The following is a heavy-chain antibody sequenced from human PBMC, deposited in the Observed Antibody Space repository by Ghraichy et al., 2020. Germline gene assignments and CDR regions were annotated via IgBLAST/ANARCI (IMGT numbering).Heavy chain of an antibody. Sequence: SQTLSLTCTVSGGSISSSSYYWGWIRQPPGKGLEWIGSIYYSGSTYYNPSLKSRVTISVDTSKNQFSLKLSSVTAADTAVYYCASAVHYDFWSGYYRTVYYFDYWGQGTLVTVSS. D-gene: IGHD3-3*01. V-gene: IGHV4-39*01. J-gene: IGHJ4*02. CDR1: GGSISSSSYY. CDR2: IYYSGST. CDR3: ASAVHYDFWSGYYRTVYYFDY.